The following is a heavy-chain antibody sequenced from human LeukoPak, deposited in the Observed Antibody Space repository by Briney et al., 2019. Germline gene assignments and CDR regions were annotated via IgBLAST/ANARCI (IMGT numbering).Heavy chain of an antibody. CDR1: GFTFSSYA. J-gene: IGHJ4*02. CDR2: ISSSSSYI. D-gene: IGHD4-23*01. CDR3: ASTVVSGPFDY. Sequence: GGSLRLSCAASGFTFSSYAMGWVRQAPGKGLEWVSSISSSSSYIYYADSVKGRFTISRDNAKNSLYLQMNSLRAEDTAVYYCASTVVSGPFDYWGQGTLVTVSS. V-gene: IGHV3-21*01.